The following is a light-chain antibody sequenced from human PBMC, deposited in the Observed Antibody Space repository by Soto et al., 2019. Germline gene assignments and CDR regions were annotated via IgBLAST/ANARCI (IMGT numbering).Light chain of an antibody. J-gene: IGLJ3*02. CDR3: ATWDDGLSGWL. CDR1: GSDVGDYNY. Sequence: QSVLTQPPSASGSPGQSVTISCTGTGSDVGDYNYVSWYQQHPGKAPKLMIYEVSKRPSGVPDRFSGSKSGNTASLTVSGLQAEDEAAYYCATWDDGLSGWLFGGGTKLTVL. CDR2: EVS. V-gene: IGLV2-8*01.